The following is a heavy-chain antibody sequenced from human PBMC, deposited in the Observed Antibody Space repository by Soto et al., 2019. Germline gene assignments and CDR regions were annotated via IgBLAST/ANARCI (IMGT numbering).Heavy chain of an antibody. Sequence: SETLSLTCAVYGGSFSGYYWSWIRQPPGKGLEWIGEINHSGSTNYNPSLKSRVTISVDTSKNQFSLKLSSVTAADTAVYYCARGVLGRARYYDFWSGYYTFDYWGQGTLVTVS. V-gene: IGHV4-34*01. CDR2: INHSGST. D-gene: IGHD3-3*01. CDR3: ARGVLGRARYYDFWSGYYTFDY. J-gene: IGHJ4*02. CDR1: GGSFSGYY.